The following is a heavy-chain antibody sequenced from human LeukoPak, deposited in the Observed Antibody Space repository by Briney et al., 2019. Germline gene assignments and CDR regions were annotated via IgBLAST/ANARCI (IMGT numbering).Heavy chain of an antibody. D-gene: IGHD6-13*01. J-gene: IGHJ4*02. CDR2: ISSSSYI. CDR3: ARDRGSSWLFDY. CDR1: GFTFSSYS. Sequence: GGSLRLSCAASGFTFSSYSMNWVRQAPGKGLEWVSSISSSSYIYYADSVKGRFTISRDNAKNSLYLQMNSLRAEDTAVYYCARDRGSSWLFDYWGQGTLVTVSS. V-gene: IGHV3-21*01.